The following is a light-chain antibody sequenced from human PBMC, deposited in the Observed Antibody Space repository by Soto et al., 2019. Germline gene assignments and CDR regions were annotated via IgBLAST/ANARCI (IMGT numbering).Light chain of an antibody. Sequence: QSALTQPASVSGPPGQSITISCTGTSGDVGGYNYVSWYQQHPGKAPKLMIYDVSNRPSGVSNRFSGSQSGNTASLTISGLQAEDEADYYCSSYSSSNTQVFGGGTKLTVL. CDR3: SSYSSSNTQV. CDR1: SGDVGGYNY. J-gene: IGLJ2*01. CDR2: DVS. V-gene: IGLV2-14*01.